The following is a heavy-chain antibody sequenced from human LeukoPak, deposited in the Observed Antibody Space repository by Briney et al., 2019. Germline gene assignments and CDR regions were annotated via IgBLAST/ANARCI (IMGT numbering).Heavy chain of an antibody. D-gene: IGHD3-22*01. CDR3: ARGPYSYDSSGAFDI. V-gene: IGHV4-4*07. CDR1: GESISSYY. CDR2: ISSSGST. J-gene: IGHJ3*02. Sequence: SETLSLTCSVSGESISSYYWSWIRQPAGKGLEWIGRISSSGSTNYNPSLKSRVTISVDTSKNQFSLKLSSVTAADTAVYFCARGPYSYDSSGAFDIWGQGTMVTVSS.